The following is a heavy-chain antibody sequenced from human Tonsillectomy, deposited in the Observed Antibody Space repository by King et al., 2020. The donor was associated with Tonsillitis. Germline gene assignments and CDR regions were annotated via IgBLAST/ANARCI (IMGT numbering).Heavy chain of an antibody. Sequence: VQLVESGGGVVQPGRSLRLSCAASGFTFSSSAMHWVRQAPGKGLEWVAVISYDGSNKYYADSVKGRFTISRDSSKNTLYLQMNSLRPEDTAVYYCARDQGGYCTHAVGSPFDYWGQGTLVTVSS. CDR1: GFTFSSSA. J-gene: IGHJ4*02. V-gene: IGHV3-30*04. D-gene: IGHD2-8*01. CDR2: ISYDGSNK. CDR3: ARDQGGYCTHAVGSPFDY.